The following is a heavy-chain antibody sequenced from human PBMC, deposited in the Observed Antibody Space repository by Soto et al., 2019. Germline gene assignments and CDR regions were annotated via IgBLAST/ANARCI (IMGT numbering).Heavy chain of an antibody. V-gene: IGHV3-30-3*01. J-gene: IGHJ4*02. D-gene: IGHD2-21*01. Sequence: QVQLVESGGVVVQPGTSLRLSCAASGFAISSYSMHWVRQAPGKGLEWVAAMSFDGNSKYFADSVKGRFMISRDTSKNTWSLEMESLGAEDSALYHCTRGRSVIANDDFEYWGQGTQVTVSS. CDR3: TRGRSVIANDDFEY. CDR1: GFAISSYS. CDR2: MSFDGNSK.